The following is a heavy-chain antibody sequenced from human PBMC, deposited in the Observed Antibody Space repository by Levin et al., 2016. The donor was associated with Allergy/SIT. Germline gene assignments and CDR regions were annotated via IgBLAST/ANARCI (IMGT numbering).Heavy chain of an antibody. D-gene: IGHD3/OR15-3a*01. CDR3: VRHGGTFGLLIMEHYFDT. J-gene: IGHJ4*02. Sequence: SETLSLTCTVSGDSINSYYWSWIRQPPGKRLEWIGYLHYSGSANYNPSLKSRVTISVDTSRNHFSLNLTSVTAADTAVYYCVRHGGTFGLLIMEHYFDTWGQGNLVTVSS. CDR1: GDSINSYY. CDR2: LHYSGSA. V-gene: IGHV4-59*08.